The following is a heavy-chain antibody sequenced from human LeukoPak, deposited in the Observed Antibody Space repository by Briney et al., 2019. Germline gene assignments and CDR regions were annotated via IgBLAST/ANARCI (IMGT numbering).Heavy chain of an antibody. CDR3: ARPNYYGAGIYYMELPSFDY. CDR1: GFTFSSYS. D-gene: IGHD3-10*01. J-gene: IGHJ4*02. Sequence: GGPLRLSCAASGFTFSSYSMNWVRQAPGKGLEWVASISSSSSYIYHADSVKGRFTISRDNAKNSLYLQMNSLRAEDTAVYYCARPNYYGAGIYYMELPSFDYWGQGTLVTVSA. CDR2: ISSSSSYI. V-gene: IGHV3-21*01.